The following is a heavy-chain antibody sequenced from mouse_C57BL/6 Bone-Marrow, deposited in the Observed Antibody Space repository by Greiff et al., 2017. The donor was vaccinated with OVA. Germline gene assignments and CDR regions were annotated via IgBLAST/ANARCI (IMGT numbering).Heavy chain of an antibody. V-gene: IGHV5-9*01. CDR1: GFTFSSYT. J-gene: IGHJ2*01. D-gene: IGHD1-1*01. CDR3: ARRSYYYGSSFDY. CDR2: ISGGGGNT. Sequence: DVMLVESGGGLVKPGGSLKLSCAASGFTFSSYTMSWVRQTPEKRLEWVATISGGGGNTYYPDSVKGRFTISRDNAKNTLYLQMSSLRSEDTALYYCARRSYYYGSSFDYWGQGTTLTVSS.